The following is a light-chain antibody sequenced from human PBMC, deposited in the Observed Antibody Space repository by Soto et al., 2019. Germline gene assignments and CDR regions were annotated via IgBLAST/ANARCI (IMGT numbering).Light chain of an antibody. CDR1: ASNVGTQF. V-gene: IGLV1-51*01. CDR2: VNA. Sequence: QSALTQPPSVSAAPGQRVTISCSGSASNVGTQFVSWYQQRPRAAPKLLIYVNANRPPEIPDRFSAAKSDTSATLTITGVLTGDEADYYCGTSDTGLSVGVFGGGTKVTVL. CDR3: GTSDTGLSVGV. J-gene: IGLJ2*01.